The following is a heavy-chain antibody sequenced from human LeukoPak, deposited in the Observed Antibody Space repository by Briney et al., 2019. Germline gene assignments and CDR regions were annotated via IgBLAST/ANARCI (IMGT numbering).Heavy chain of an antibody. CDR3: ARVGSGSYYNDNWFDP. V-gene: IGHV1-2*02. CDR2: INPNSGGT. J-gene: IGHJ5*02. Sequence: VSVKVSCKASGYTFTGYYMHWVRQAPGQGLEWMGWINPNSGGTNYAQKFQGRVTMTRDTSISTAYTELSRLRSDDTAVYYCARVGSGSYYNDNWFDPWGQGTLVTVSS. D-gene: IGHD3-10*01. CDR1: GYTFTGYY.